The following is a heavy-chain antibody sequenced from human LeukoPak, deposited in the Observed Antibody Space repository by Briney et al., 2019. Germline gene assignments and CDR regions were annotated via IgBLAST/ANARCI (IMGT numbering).Heavy chain of an antibody. J-gene: IGHJ6*02. CDR3: AKAVLSIHFYYGMDV. CDR2: ISYDGDVK. Sequence: GGSLRLSCAASGFIFRDFGMHWVRQAPGKGLEWVAVISYDGDVKYYSDSVKGRFTISRDNSNNTVLLHLNSLRADDTAVYYCAKAVLSIHFYYGMDVWGQGTSVTVSS. D-gene: IGHD6-6*01. V-gene: IGHV3-30*18. CDR1: GFIFRDFG.